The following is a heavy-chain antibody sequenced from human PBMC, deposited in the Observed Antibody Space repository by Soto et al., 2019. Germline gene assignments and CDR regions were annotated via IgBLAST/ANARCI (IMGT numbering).Heavy chain of an antibody. CDR2: VYSSGGT. CDR3: ARGQRFSDWFDP. V-gene: IGHV4-4*07. J-gene: IGHJ5*02. Sequence: PSEPLSLPCTLSGGSMSSYYWTWIRQPAGKGLEWIGRVYSSGGTHYNPSLKSRVTISLDTSKNQFSLRLVSVTDADTAVYYCARGQRFSDWFDPWGQGTLVTVSS. D-gene: IGHD3-3*01. CDR1: GGSMSSYY.